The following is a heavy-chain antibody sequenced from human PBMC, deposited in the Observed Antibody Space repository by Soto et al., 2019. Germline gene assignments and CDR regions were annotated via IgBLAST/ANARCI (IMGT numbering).Heavy chain of an antibody. CDR2: IIPIFGTA. D-gene: IGHD2-21*01. Sequence: AVKVSCKASGGTFSSYAISWVRQAPGQGLEWMGGIIPIFGTANYAQKFQGRVTITADESTSTAYMELSSLRSEDTAVYYCARDQGHITVLNDAFDIWGQGTMVTVSS. V-gene: IGHV1-69*13. CDR3: ARDQGHITVLNDAFDI. CDR1: GGTFSSYA. J-gene: IGHJ3*02.